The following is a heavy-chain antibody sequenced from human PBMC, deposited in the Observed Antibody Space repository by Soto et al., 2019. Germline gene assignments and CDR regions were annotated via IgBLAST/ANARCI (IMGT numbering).Heavy chain of an antibody. D-gene: IGHD2-2*01. CDR2: IYYSGST. Sequence: SETLSLTCTVSSGSISSGGYYWSWIRQHPGKGLEWIGYIYYSGSTYYNPSLKSRVTISVDTSKNQFSLKLSSVTAADTAVYYCARDARSRDYYYYGMDVWGQGTTVTVSS. J-gene: IGHJ6*02. V-gene: IGHV4-31*03. CDR3: ARDARSRDYYYYGMDV. CDR1: SGSISSGGYY.